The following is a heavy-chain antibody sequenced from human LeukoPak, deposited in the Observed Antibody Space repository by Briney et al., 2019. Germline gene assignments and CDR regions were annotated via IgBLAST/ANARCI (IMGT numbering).Heavy chain of an antibody. CDR1: GGSFSGYY. J-gene: IGHJ5*02. Sequence: PSETLTLTCAVYGGSFSGYYWSWIRQPPGKGLEWIGVINHSGSTNYNPSLKSRVTISVDKSKNQFSLKLSSVTAADTAVYYCARVGEYSSSWYYNWFDPWGQGTLVTVSS. CDR2: INHSGST. D-gene: IGHD6-13*01. V-gene: IGHV4-34*01. CDR3: ARVGEYSSSWYYNWFDP.